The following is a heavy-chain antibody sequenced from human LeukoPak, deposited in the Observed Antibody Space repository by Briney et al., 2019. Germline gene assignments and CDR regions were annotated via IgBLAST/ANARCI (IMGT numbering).Heavy chain of an antibody. D-gene: IGHD2-21*02. V-gene: IGHV1-18*01. J-gene: IGHJ4*02. CDR3: ARGDLEYQILYLLDY. Sequence: ASVKVSCKASGYTFRNFGVHWVRQAPGHGLEWMGGISPYNDITNYARNFQDRVAITTDTSTSTAYMELRSLRSDDTAVYYCARGDLEYQILYLLDYWGLGTLVTVSS. CDR2: ISPYNDIT. CDR1: GYTFRNFG.